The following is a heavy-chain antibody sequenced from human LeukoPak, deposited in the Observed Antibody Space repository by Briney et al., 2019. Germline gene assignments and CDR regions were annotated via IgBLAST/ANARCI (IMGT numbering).Heavy chain of an antibody. CDR3: ASSSTSWKGNAFDI. Sequence: GGSLRLSCAASGFTFSSYAMSWVRQAPGKGLEWVIVISYDGTTKFYADSVKGRFTISRDRSKDTVYLQMNSLRAEDTAVYYCASSSTSWKGNAFDIWGQGTMVTVSS. CDR2: ISYDGTTK. D-gene: IGHD2-2*01. J-gene: IGHJ3*02. V-gene: IGHV3-30-3*01. CDR1: GFTFSSYA.